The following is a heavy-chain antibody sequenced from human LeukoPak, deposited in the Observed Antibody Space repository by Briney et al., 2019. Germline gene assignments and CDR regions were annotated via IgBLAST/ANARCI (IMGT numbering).Heavy chain of an antibody. CDR3: ARSAPYSGYSGFDY. Sequence: SGGSLRLSCAASGFTFSSYEMNWVRQAPEKGLEWVSYISSSANKIYYADSVKGRFTISRDNAKNSLYLQMNSLRAEDTAVYYCARSAPYSGYSGFDYWGQGTLVTVSS. D-gene: IGHD3-22*01. CDR1: GFTFSSYE. J-gene: IGHJ4*02. V-gene: IGHV3-48*03. CDR2: ISSSANKI.